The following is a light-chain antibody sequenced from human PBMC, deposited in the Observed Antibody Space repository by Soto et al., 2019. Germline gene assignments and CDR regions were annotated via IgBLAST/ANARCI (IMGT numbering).Light chain of an antibody. CDR3: AGWDDSLSGYV. V-gene: IGLV1-47*01. J-gene: IGLJ1*01. CDR2: RNS. Sequence: QSVLTQPPSASGTPGQRVTISCSGRSSNIGSNFVYWYQHLPGTAPKLVIYRNSQRPSGVPDRFSGSKSGTSACLAISGLQSEDEADYYCAGWDDSLSGYVFGPGTKLTVL. CDR1: SSNIGSNF.